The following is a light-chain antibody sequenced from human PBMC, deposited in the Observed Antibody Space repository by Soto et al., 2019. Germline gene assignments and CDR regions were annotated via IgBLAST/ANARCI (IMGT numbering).Light chain of an antibody. Sequence: DIPMTQSPSTLPASVGDRVTITCRASQSISTWLAWYQQEPGKAPKLLIHKASSLQSGVPSRFSGSGSGTDFTLTISSLHPDDFAPYYCQQYNSYSPTFGQGTRVEIK. CDR2: KAS. V-gene: IGKV1-5*03. J-gene: IGKJ1*01. CDR3: QQYNSYSPT. CDR1: QSISTW.